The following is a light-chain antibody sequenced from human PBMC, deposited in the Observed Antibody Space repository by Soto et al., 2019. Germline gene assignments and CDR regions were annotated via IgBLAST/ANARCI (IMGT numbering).Light chain of an antibody. J-gene: IGLJ1*01. CDR2: EVS. Sequence: QSALTQPASVSGSPGQSITISCTGTSSDVGGYNYVSWYQQHPGKAHKLMIYEVSNRPSGVSNRFSGSKSGKTASLTISGLQAEEEADYYCSSYTSSSTLVFGTGTKLTVL. V-gene: IGLV2-14*01. CDR3: SSYTSSSTLV. CDR1: SSDVGGYNY.